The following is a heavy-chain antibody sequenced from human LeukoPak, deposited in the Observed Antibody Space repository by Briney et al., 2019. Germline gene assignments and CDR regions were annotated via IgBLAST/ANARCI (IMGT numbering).Heavy chain of an antibody. J-gene: IGHJ4*02. V-gene: IGHV3-20*04. CDR2: INSNGGST. Sequence: GGSLRLSCAASGFTFSDYGMSWVRQTPGKGREWVAGINSNGGSTGYAVSVRGRFIISRDDADNSLHLHMHSLRAEDTAFYYCVRSFNTYGYPTGYWGQGTLVTVSS. CDR3: VRSFNTYGYPTGY. D-gene: IGHD5-18*01. CDR1: GFTFSDYG.